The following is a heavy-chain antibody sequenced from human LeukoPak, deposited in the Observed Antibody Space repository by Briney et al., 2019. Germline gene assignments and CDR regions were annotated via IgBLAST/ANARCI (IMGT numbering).Heavy chain of an antibody. CDR1: GFTFSGFA. J-gene: IGHJ3*02. Sequence: GGSLRLSCAASGFTFSGFAMSWVRRTPGKGLEWVSGISGSGDNTLYADSVKGRFTISRDNSKNSLYLQMNSLRAEDTAVYYCARDRIVVVVAAKGSDAFDIWGQGTMVTVSS. D-gene: IGHD2-15*01. CDR2: ISGSGDNT. V-gene: IGHV3-23*01. CDR3: ARDRIVVVVAAKGSDAFDI.